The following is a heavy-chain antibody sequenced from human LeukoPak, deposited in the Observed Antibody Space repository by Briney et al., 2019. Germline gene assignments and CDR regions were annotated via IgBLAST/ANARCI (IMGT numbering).Heavy chain of an antibody. CDR2: VTGNGAET. Sequence: GGSLRLSCAASGFLFFNYGMNWVRQAPGKGLEWVSVVTGNGAETSYADSVKGRFTVFRDNSKNVLYLQMNSLRADDTAVYYCAKRDGPYFFDYWGQGTPVTVSS. V-gene: IGHV3-23*01. CDR1: GFLFFNYG. J-gene: IGHJ4*02. CDR3: AKRDGPYFFDY.